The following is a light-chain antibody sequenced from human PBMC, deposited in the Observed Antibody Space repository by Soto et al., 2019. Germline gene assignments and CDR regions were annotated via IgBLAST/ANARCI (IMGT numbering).Light chain of an antibody. CDR1: SSDIGGYDH. Sequence: QSALTQPASVSGSPGQSITISCSGTSSDIGGYDHVSWYQHHPGRAPKVMIYDVTDRPSGVSNRFSGSKSGNTASLTISGLQAEDEADYYCSSYTSRNTLIFGGGTQLTVL. J-gene: IGLJ2*01. V-gene: IGLV2-14*03. CDR3: SSYTSRNTLI. CDR2: DVT.